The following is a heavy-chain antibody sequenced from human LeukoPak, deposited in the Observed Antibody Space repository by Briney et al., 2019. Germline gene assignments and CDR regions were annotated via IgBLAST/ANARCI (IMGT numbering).Heavy chain of an antibody. D-gene: IGHD1-7*01. CDR3: ARFLHGNSLDY. V-gene: IGHV5-51*01. CDR2: VYFDGSDT. J-gene: IGHJ4*02. Sequence: GESLQISCQASGDTFSDTYIAWVRPVAGKGLEWVGIVYFDGSDTRYSPSFQGQVTISVDQSISRAYLQWTSLKTSDTAMYYCARFLHGNSLDYWGQGTLVTVSS. CDR1: GDTFSDTY.